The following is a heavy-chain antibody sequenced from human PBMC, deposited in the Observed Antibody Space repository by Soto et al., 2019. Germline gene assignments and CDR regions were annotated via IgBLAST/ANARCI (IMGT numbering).Heavy chain of an antibody. V-gene: IGHV3-33*01. J-gene: IGHJ4*02. CDR3: TRLCSDCWYSDY. CDR2: IWDDGSNE. Sequence: QVQLVESGGGVVQPGRSLRLSCSASGFIFSGYGMHWVRQAPGKGLEWVAVIWDDGSNENYADSVKGRLTISRDNSKNTLYLQMNRLRAEDTLVYYCTRLCSDCWYSDYGGQGTLVPVPS. CDR1: GFIFSGYG. D-gene: IGHD2-21*01.